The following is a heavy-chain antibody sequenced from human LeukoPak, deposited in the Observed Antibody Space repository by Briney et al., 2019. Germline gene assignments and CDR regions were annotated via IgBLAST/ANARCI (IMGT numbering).Heavy chain of an antibody. J-gene: IGHJ4*02. D-gene: IGHD4-17*01. CDR2: IYYSGST. Sequence: SETLSLTCTVSGGSISSYYWSWIRQPPGEGLEWIGYIYYSGSTNYNPSLKSRVTISVDTSKNQFSLKLSSVTAADTAVYYCASYGDYVGRNFDYWGQGTLVTVSS. CDR3: ASYGDYVGRNFDY. CDR1: GGSISSYY. V-gene: IGHV4-59*08.